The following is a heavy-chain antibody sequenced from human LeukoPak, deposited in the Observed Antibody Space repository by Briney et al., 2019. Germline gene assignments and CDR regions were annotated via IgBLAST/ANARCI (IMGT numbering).Heavy chain of an antibody. CDR3: ARGGYYYDSSGYYSFFDY. J-gene: IGHJ4*02. V-gene: IGHV3-48*03. Sequence: PGGSLRLSCAATGFTFSSYEMNWVRQAPGKGLEWVSYISSSGSTIYYADSVKGRFTISRDNAKNSLYLQMNSLRAEDTAVYYCARGGYYYDSSGYYSFFDYWGQGTLVTVSS. CDR1: GFTFSSYE. CDR2: ISSSGSTI. D-gene: IGHD3-22*01.